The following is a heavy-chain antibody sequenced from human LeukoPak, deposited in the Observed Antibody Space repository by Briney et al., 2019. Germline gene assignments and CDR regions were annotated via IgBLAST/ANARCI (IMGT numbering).Heavy chain of an antibody. Sequence: PSETLSLTCAVYGGSFSGYYWSWIRQPPGKGLEWIGEINHSGNTNYNPSLKSRVTISVDTSKNQFSLKLSSVTAADTAVYYCARGHSYYDYVWGSYRYGYMGDYWGQGTLVTVSS. V-gene: IGHV4-34*01. D-gene: IGHD3-16*02. CDR2: INHSGNT. CDR1: GGSFSGYY. J-gene: IGHJ4*02. CDR3: ARGHSYYDYVWGSYRYGYMGDY.